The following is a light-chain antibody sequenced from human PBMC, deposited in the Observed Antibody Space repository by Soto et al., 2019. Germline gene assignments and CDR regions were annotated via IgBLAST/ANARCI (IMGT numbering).Light chain of an antibody. J-gene: IGKJ1*01. V-gene: IGKV3-11*01. Sequence: LTESPATLSVSPGERAFLSCRASQSVATNLAWYQQRPGQAPRLLIYGASNRATGIPARFSGSGSGTDFTLTISSLEPEDFAVYYCHQRQSWPRTFGQGSKVDIK. CDR3: HQRQSWPRT. CDR2: GAS. CDR1: QSVATN.